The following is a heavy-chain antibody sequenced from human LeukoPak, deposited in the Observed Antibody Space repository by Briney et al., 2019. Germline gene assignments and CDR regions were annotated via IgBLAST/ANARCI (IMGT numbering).Heavy chain of an antibody. V-gene: IGHV3-66*01. CDR2: IYSGGNT. D-gene: IGHD4-17*01. CDR3: ARDSTVTTLDY. Sequence: GGSLRLSCVASEFTVSSNYMTWVRQAPGKGLEWVSVIYSGGNTYYADSVKGRFTISRDNSEKTLYLQMNRLRAEDTAVYYCARDSTVTTLDYWGQGTLVTVSS. CDR1: EFTVSSNY. J-gene: IGHJ4*02.